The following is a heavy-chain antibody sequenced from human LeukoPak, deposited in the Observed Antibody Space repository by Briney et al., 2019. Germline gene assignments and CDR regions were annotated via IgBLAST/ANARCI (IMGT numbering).Heavy chain of an antibody. J-gene: IGHJ4*02. Sequence: SETLSLTCAVYGGSFSGYYWSWIRQPPGKGLEWIGEINHSGSTNYNPSLKSRVTISVDTSKNQFSLKLSSVTAADTAVYYCASTAMVRGVTYWGQGTLVTVSS. CDR2: INHSGST. V-gene: IGHV4-34*01. CDR1: GGSFSGYY. D-gene: IGHD3-10*01. CDR3: ASTAMVRGVTY.